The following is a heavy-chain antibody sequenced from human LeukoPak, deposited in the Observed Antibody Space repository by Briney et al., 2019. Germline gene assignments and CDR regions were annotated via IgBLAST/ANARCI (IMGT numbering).Heavy chain of an antibody. CDR1: GFTFSSYT. V-gene: IGHV3-23*01. J-gene: IGHJ4*02. Sequence: GGSLRLSCAASGFTFSSYTMSWVRQAPEKGLEWVSAISGNGGSTYYADSVKGRFTISRDNSKNTLYLQMNSLRAEDTAVYYCASRGSGSYPHDYWGQGTLVTVSS. D-gene: IGHD3-10*01. CDR2: ISGNGGST. CDR3: ASRGSGSYPHDY.